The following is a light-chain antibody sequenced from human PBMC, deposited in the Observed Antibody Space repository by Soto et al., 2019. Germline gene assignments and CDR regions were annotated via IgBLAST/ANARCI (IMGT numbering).Light chain of an antibody. V-gene: IGKV1-5*01. Sequence: DIQMTQSPATLSASVGDRVTITCRASQNINNWLAWYQQKPGQAPKLLIYDASTMENGVPSRFSGSGSGTEFTLTISSLESDDFAAYYCQQYNSYYTFGQGTKLEIK. CDR1: QNINNW. CDR3: QQYNSYYT. J-gene: IGKJ2*01. CDR2: DAS.